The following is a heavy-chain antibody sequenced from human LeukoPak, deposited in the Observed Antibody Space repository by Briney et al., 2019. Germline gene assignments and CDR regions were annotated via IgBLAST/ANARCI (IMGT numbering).Heavy chain of an antibody. CDR1: GGSISSGGYY. J-gene: IGHJ4*02. V-gene: IGHV4-61*08. Sequence: PLETLSLTCSVSGGSISSGGYYWNWIRQPPGKGLEWIGYIHHTGSTYYNPSLKSRVTISVDTSKNQFSLKLSSVTAADTAVYYCARRPIESSGWPYFDYWGQGTLVTVSS. CDR3: ARRPIESSGWPYFDY. CDR2: IHHTGST. D-gene: IGHD6-19*01.